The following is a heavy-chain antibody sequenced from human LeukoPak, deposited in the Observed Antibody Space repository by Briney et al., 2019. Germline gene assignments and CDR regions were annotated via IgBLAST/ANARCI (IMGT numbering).Heavy chain of an antibody. CDR1: GFTFSSYA. CDR3: AKESGNSGTWPQNYFDY. D-gene: IGHD1-7*01. CDR2: IGGNGHGT. J-gene: IGHJ4*02. V-gene: IGHV3-23*01. Sequence: GGSLSLSCTASGFTFSSYAMTWVRQAPGQGLEWVSSIGGNGHGTYYADSVRGRFSISRDNSKNTLFLQMNSLRAEDTALYYCAKESGNSGTWPQNYFDYWGQGSLVTVSS.